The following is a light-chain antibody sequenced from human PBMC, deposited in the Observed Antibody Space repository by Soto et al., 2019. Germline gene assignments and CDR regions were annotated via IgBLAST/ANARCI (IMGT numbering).Light chain of an antibody. CDR2: DAS. CDR1: QSITTY. CDR3: QEYNSYSQT. V-gene: IGKV1-5*01. J-gene: IGKJ2*01. Sequence: DIQMTQSPSSLSASVGDRVTITCRASQSITTYLNWYQQTSGKAPKLLIYDASTLESGVPSRFTGSGSGTEFNLTITDVQPDDFATFYCQEYNSYSQTFGQGTKLEIK.